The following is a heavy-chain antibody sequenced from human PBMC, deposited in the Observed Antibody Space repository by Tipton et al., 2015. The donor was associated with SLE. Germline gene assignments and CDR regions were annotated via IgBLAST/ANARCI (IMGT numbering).Heavy chain of an antibody. D-gene: IGHD1-1*01. CDR3: ARDRNWNYWYFDL. Sequence: TLSLTCTVSGGSISSYYWSWIRQSPGKGLEWIGYIYYSGTTYYNPSLKSRVSISVDTSKNQFSLKLRTVTAADTAVYYCARDRNWNYWYFDLWGRGTLVSVSS. V-gene: IGHV4-30-4*08. J-gene: IGHJ2*01. CDR2: IYYSGTT. CDR1: GGSISSYY.